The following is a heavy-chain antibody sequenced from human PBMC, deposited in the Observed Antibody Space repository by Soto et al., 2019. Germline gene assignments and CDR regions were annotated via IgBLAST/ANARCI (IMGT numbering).Heavy chain of an antibody. CDR3: ARDRGVAPPVAGNTHYYYYMDV. CDR1: GYSFTNYG. CDR2: ISAFNGNT. Sequence: QDQLVQSGAEVKKPGASVTVSCKASGYSFTNYGITWVRQAPGQGLEWLGWISAFNGNTHYAQKVQGRVTMTTDASTSTAYMELGSLRSDDTAVYYCARDRGVAPPVAGNTHYYYYMDVWGKGTTVTVSS. J-gene: IGHJ6*03. D-gene: IGHD6-19*01. V-gene: IGHV1-18*01.